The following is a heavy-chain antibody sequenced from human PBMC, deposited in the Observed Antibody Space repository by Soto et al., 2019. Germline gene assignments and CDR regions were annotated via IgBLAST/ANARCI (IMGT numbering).Heavy chain of an antibody. CDR3: ASGGLGYYYYMDV. Sequence: GVSVKVSCKASGYTFTSYYMHWVRQAPGQGLEWMGIINPSGGSTSYAQKFQGRVTMTRDTSTSTVYMELSSLRSEDTAVYYCASGGLGYYYYMDVWGKGTTVTVSS. V-gene: IGHV1-46*03. J-gene: IGHJ6*03. D-gene: IGHD3-16*01. CDR1: GYTFTSYY. CDR2: INPSGGST.